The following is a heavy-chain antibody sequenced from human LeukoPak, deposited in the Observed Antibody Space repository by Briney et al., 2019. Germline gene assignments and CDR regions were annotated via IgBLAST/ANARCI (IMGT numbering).Heavy chain of an antibody. V-gene: IGHV3-9*01. J-gene: IGHJ4*02. Sequence: SLRLSCAASGFTFDNYAMHWVRQAPGKGLEWLSIISWNSGYIGYADSVKGRFTISRDNAKKSLDLQMNSLRAEDTAFYYCAKVRGTSSSGYFFDYWGQGTLVTVSS. CDR3: AKVRGTSSSGYFFDY. CDR1: GFTFDNYA. CDR2: ISWNSGYI. D-gene: IGHD3-22*01.